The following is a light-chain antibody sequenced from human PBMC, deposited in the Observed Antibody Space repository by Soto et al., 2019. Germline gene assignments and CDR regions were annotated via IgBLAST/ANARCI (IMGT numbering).Light chain of an antibody. CDR1: QSISSY. Sequence: DNPMTPSPTSPSASLGDRVTIPFRASQSISSYLNWYPQKPGKAPKLLIYAASSLQSGVPSRFSGSGSGTDFTLTISSLQPEDFATYYCQQSYSTPLFGQGTKVDIK. V-gene: IGKV1-39*01. CDR3: QQSYSTPL. J-gene: IGKJ1*01. CDR2: AAS.